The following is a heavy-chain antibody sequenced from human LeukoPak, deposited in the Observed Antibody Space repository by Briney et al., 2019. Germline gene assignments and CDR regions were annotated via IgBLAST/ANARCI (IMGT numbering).Heavy chain of an antibody. V-gene: IGHV3-9*01. D-gene: IGHD3-10*01. CDR2: ISWNSGSI. CDR1: GFTFDDYA. CDR3: AKDGGYYYGSGSYFY. Sequence: SGGSLRLSCAASGFTFDDYAMHWVRQAPGKGLEWVSGISWNSGSIGYADSVKGRFTISRDNAKNSLYLQMNSLRAEDTAVYYCAKDGGYYYGSGSYFYWGQGTLVTVSS. J-gene: IGHJ4*02.